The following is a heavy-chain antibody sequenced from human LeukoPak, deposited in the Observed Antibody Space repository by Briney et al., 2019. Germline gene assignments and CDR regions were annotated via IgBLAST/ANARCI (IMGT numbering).Heavy chain of an antibody. D-gene: IGHD2/OR15-2a*01. CDR1: GFTFSNYA. J-gene: IGHJ4*02. CDR3: AKDRERIRYFDY. Sequence: GGSLRLSCAASGFTFSNYAMAWVRQAPGKGLEWVSVIDGSGGRTYYADSVKGRFTISRDNSKSTLYLHMSSLRAEDTAVYYCAKDRERIRYFDYWGQGTLPTVSS. CDR2: IDGSGGRT. V-gene: IGHV3-23*01.